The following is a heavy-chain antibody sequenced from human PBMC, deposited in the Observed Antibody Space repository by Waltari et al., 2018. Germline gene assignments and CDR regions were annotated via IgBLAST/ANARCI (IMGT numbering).Heavy chain of an antibody. CDR2: IYPSGIT. CDR1: GGSLNGYY. V-gene: IGHV4-4*07. D-gene: IGHD2-2*01. Sequence: QVQLQESGPGLLKPSETLSLSCTVSGGSLNGYYWSWIRQPAGEGLEWVGRIYPSGITNYNPSLKSRVTMSVDTSRNQFSLKLTSVIGADTAIYYCARSIVVVPAANYYYYYYYMDVWGKGTTVTISS. CDR3: ARSIVVVPAANYYYYYYYMDV. J-gene: IGHJ6*03.